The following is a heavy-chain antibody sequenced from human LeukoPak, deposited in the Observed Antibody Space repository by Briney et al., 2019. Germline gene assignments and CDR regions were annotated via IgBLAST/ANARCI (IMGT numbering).Heavy chain of an antibody. D-gene: IGHD1-26*01. CDR2: IGTNNGNT. CDR3: VRDDSGSYPPGWFDP. V-gene: IGHV1-18*01. Sequence: GASVKVSCKASGYTFTSYGISWVRQAPGRGLEWMGWIGTNNGNTNYAQKLQGRVTMTTDTSTSTAYMELRSLRSDDTAVYYCVRDDSGSYPPGWFDPWGQGTLVTVSS. CDR1: GYTFTSYG. J-gene: IGHJ5*02.